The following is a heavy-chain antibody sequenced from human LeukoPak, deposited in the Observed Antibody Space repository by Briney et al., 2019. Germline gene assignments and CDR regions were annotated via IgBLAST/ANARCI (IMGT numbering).Heavy chain of an antibody. CDR1: GASISSGTYS. V-gene: IGHV4-30-2*01. Sequence: TASETLSLTCTVSGASISSGTYSWSWLRQPPGEGLEWIGYIYHTGSTYYNPSLKGRVTISVDRSKNQFSLNLNFVTAADTALYYCARGDGSGSGRWFDPWGQGTLITVSS. CDR2: IYHTGST. D-gene: IGHD3-10*01. J-gene: IGHJ5*02. CDR3: ARGDGSGSGRWFDP.